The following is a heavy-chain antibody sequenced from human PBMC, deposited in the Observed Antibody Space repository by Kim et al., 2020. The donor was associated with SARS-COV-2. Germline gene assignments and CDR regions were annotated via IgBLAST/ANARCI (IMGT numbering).Heavy chain of an antibody. Sequence: SETLSLTCAVYGGSFSGYYWSWIRQPPGKGLEWIGEINHSGSTNYNPSLKSRVTISVDTSKNQFSLKLSSVTAADTAVYYCARTRSGSGSPWGQGTLVT. D-gene: IGHD3-10*01. CDR1: GGSFSGYY. CDR3: ARTRSGSGSP. J-gene: IGHJ5*02. CDR2: INHSGST. V-gene: IGHV4-34*01.